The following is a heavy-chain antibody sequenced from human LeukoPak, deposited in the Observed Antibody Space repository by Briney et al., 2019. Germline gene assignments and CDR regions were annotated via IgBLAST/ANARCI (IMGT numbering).Heavy chain of an antibody. CDR2: FDPEDGET. J-gene: IGHJ6*04. CDR3: ATDRGYYGSGSRLNSYGMDV. Sequence: ASVKVSCKVSGYTLTELSMHWVRQAPGKGLEWMGGFDPEDGETIYAQKFQGRVTMTEDTSTDTAYMELSSLGSEDTAVYYCATDRGYYGSGSRLNSYGMDVWGKGTTVTVSS. D-gene: IGHD3-10*01. CDR1: GYTLTELS. V-gene: IGHV1-24*01.